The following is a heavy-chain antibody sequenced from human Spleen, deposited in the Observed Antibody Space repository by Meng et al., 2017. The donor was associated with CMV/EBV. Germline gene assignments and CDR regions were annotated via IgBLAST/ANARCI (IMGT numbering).Heavy chain of an antibody. J-gene: IGHJ6*02. D-gene: IGHD3-3*01. V-gene: IGHV3-7*01. Sequence: GGSLRLSCAASGFTFSSYWMSWVRQAPGKGLEWVASINEDGSEKSYVDSVKGRFTISRDSATNSLYLQMNTLTAADTAVYFCARVQSKDTGVVKLYYYYGMDVWGQGTTVTVSS. CDR1: GFTFSSYW. CDR3: ARVQSKDTGVVKLYYYYGMDV. CDR2: INEDGSEK.